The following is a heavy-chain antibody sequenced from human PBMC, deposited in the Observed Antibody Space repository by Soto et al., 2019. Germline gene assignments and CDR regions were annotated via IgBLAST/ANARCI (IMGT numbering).Heavy chain of an antibody. CDR1: GFSFSIYA. CDR3: AKGGMRGSGSYYNLDY. CDR2: ISGSGSST. J-gene: IGHJ4*02. V-gene: IGHV3-23*01. D-gene: IGHD3-10*01. Sequence: GGSLRLSCAASGFSFSIYAMSWVRQAPGKGLEWVSGISGSGSSTYYADFVKGRFTISRDNSKNTLYLQMNSLRAEDTAVYYCAKGGMRGSGSYYNLDYWGQGTLVTVSS.